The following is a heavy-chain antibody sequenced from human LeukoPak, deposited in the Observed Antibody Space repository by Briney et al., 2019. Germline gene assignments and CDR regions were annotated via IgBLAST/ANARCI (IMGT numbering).Heavy chain of an antibody. V-gene: IGHV3-21*01. J-gene: IGHJ4*02. CDR3: ARGVYCSGGSCYDPNFDY. CDR2: ISSSSSYI. D-gene: IGHD2-15*01. Sequence: GGSLRLSCAASGFTFSSYSMNWVRQAPGKGLEWVSSISSSSSYIYYADSVKGRFTISRDNAKNSLYLKMNSLRAEDTAVYYCARGVYCSGGSCYDPNFDYWGQGTLVTVSS. CDR1: GFTFSSYS.